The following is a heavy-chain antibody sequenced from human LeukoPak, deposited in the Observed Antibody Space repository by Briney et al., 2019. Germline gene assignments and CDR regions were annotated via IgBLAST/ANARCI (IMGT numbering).Heavy chain of an antibody. CDR2: ISAYNGNT. D-gene: IGHD3-9*01. CDR3: ARACILTGYCTFDY. V-gene: IGHV1-18*04. Sequence: ASVKVSYKASGYTFTSYGSSWVRQAPGQGLEWMGWISAYNGNTNYAQKLQGRVTMTTDTSTSTAYMELRSLRSDDTAVYYCARACILTGYCTFDYWGQGTLVTVSS. J-gene: IGHJ4*02. CDR1: GYTFTSYG.